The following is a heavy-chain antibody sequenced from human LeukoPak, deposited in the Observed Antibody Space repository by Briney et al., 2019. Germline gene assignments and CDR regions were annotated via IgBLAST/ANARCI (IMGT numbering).Heavy chain of an antibody. CDR1: GFACRSYA. V-gene: IGHV3-23*01. Sequence: PGGSLLPCSAASGFACRSYAMCGGRPARGKGVGGGSVISSTTVNIYYPDSVKARFTIPRHNSKKIFYLQMNSLRAEDTAVYYCAKRMTSVTPGLDYLGQGALVSVSS. CDR3: AKRMTSVTPGLDY. CDR2: ISSTTVNI. D-gene: IGHD4-17*01. J-gene: IGHJ4*02.